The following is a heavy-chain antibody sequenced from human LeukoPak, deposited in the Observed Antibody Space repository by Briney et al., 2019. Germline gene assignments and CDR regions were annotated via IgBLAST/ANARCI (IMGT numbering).Heavy chain of an antibody. Sequence: GGSLRLSCAASGFTFSDYYMSWIRQAPGKGLEWVSYISSSGSTIYYADSVKGRFTISRDNAKNSLYLQMNSLRAEDTAVYYCARDLRYCSGGSCYYYGMVVWGQGTTVTVSS. D-gene: IGHD2-15*01. CDR2: ISSSGSTI. V-gene: IGHV3-11*01. CDR1: GFTFSDYY. J-gene: IGHJ6*02. CDR3: ARDLRYCSGGSCYYYGMVV.